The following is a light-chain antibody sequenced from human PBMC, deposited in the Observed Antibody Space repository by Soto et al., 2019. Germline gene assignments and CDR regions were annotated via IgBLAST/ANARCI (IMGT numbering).Light chain of an antibody. Sequence: DFQMTQSPSSLSASVGDRVTITCRASQSISSSLNWYQQKPGKAPELLIYAASSLQSGVPSRFSGSGSGTDLTLTISGLQTDDFANYYCQQFNSYPIPFGQGTSLEIK. J-gene: IGKJ5*01. CDR2: AAS. CDR3: QQFNSYPIP. CDR1: QSISSS. V-gene: IGKV1-39*01.